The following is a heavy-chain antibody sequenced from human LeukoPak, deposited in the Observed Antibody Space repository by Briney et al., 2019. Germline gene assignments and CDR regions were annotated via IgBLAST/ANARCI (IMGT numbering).Heavy chain of an antibody. CDR3: ARLNYDSSGYYYSHYYYYYMDV. Sequence: SETLSLTCTVSGGSISSYYWSWIRQPAGKGLEWIGRIYTSGSTNYNPSLESRVTMSVDTSKNQFSLRLSSVTAADTAVYYCARLNYDSSGYYYSHYYYYYMDVWGKGTTVTVSS. J-gene: IGHJ6*03. V-gene: IGHV4-4*07. CDR2: IYTSGST. CDR1: GGSISSYY. D-gene: IGHD3-22*01.